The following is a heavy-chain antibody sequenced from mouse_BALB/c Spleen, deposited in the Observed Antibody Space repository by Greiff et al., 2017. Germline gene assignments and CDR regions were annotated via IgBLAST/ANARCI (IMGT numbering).Heavy chain of an antibody. V-gene: IGHV1-9*01. CDR3: ARKGTKGFAY. CDR2: ILPGSGST. Sequence: QVQLQQSGAELMKPGASVKISCKATGYTFSSYWIEWVKQRPGHGLEWIGEILPGSGSTNYNEKFKGKATFTADTSSNTAYMQLSSLTSEDSAVYYCARKGTKGFAYWGQGTLVTVSA. CDR1: GYTFSSYW. J-gene: IGHJ3*01.